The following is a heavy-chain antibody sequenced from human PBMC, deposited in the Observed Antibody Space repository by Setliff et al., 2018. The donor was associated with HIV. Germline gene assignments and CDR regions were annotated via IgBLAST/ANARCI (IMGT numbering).Heavy chain of an antibody. Sequence: PSETLSLTCTVSGGSITGHYWSWIRQPPGKGLEWIGYIHYSGSPHYNPSLKSRVSISLDTSKKQVSLKLNSVTAADTAVYYCARGLSIFGVATPGFYSFMDVWGKGTTVTVSS. V-gene: IGHV4-59*11. CDR3: ARGLSIFGVATPGFYSFMDV. CDR1: GGSITGHY. D-gene: IGHD3-3*01. CDR2: IHYSGSP. J-gene: IGHJ6*03.